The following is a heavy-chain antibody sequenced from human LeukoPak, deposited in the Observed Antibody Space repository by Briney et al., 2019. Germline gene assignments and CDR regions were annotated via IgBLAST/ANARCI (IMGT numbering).Heavy chain of an antibody. Sequence: AGSLRLSCAASGFTFSSYAMSWVRQAPGKGLEWVSVISNSGGSTFYADSVKGRFTIPRDNSKNTLYLQMNSLRAEDTAVYYCAKRASGSGTSLYHFDYWGQGTLV. CDR1: GFTFSSYA. J-gene: IGHJ4*02. D-gene: IGHD3-10*01. CDR3: AKRASGSGTSLYHFDY. V-gene: IGHV3-23*01. CDR2: ISNSGGST.